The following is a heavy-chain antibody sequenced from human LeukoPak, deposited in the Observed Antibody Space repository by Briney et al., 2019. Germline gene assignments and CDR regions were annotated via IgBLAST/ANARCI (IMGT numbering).Heavy chain of an antibody. CDR2: IDWDDDK. Sequence: SGPALVKPTQTLTLTCTFSGFSLSTSGMCVSWIRQPPGKALEWLARIDWDDDKYYSTSLKTRLTISKDTSKNQVVLTMTNMDPVDTATYYCARISLGGDCYESPDYWGQGTLVTVSS. CDR1: GFSLSTSGMC. J-gene: IGHJ4*02. V-gene: IGHV2-70*11. D-gene: IGHD2-21*02. CDR3: ARISLGGDCYESPDY.